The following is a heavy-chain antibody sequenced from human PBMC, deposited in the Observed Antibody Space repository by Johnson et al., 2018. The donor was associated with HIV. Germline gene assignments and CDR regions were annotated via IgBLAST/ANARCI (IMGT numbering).Heavy chain of an antibody. CDR1: GFTFSNAW. CDR2: ISGSGGST. Sequence: VHLVESGGGLVTPGGSLRLSCAASGFTFSNAWMSWVRQAPGKGLEWVSAISGSGGSTYYADSVKGRFTISRDNSKNTLSLQMNSLRAEDTAVYYCTKMGALGAFDIWGQGTMVTVSS. J-gene: IGHJ3*02. V-gene: IGHV3-23*04. D-gene: IGHD3-16*01. CDR3: TKMGALGAFDI.